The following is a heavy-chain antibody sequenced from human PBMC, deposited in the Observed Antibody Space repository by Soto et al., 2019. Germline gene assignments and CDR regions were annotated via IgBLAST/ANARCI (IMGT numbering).Heavy chain of an antibody. CDR1: GFNFRNYW. V-gene: IGHV3-74*01. D-gene: IGHD1-26*01. CDR3: ARTMEGAWFDY. CDR2: INGDGSSA. Sequence: EVRLVESGGGLVQPGGSLRLSCAASGFNFRNYWMHWVRQVPGKGLVWVSRINGDGSSAIYADSVKGRFTISRDNAKNALYLQMIRLRVEDTAVYYCARTMEGAWFDYWGQGKLVTVPS. J-gene: IGHJ4*02.